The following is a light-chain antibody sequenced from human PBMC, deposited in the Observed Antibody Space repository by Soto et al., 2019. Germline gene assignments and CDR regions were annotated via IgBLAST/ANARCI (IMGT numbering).Light chain of an antibody. J-gene: IGLJ2*01. CDR3: SSYAGSNVLVV. V-gene: IGLV2-23*01. CDR1: SSDIGSYNL. Sequence: QSALTQPGSVSGSPGQSITISCSGTSSDIGSYNLVSWYQQHPGKAPKVIIFEGSRLPSGVSSRFSGSRSGNTASLTISGLRPEDEADYSCSSYAGSNVLVVFGGGTKLTVL. CDR2: EGS.